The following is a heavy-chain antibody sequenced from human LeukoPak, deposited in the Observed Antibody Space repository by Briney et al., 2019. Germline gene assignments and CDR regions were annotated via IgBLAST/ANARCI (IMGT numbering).Heavy chain of an antibody. Sequence: GGSLRLSCAASGVTVDDYAMHWGRQAPGEGLEWVSGISWNSGSIGYADSVKGRFTISRDNAKKSPYLQMNSLRAEDTALYYCAKDIAYRGYGYGVDVWGQGTPVTVSS. CDR2: ISWNSGSI. V-gene: IGHV3-9*01. CDR3: AKDIAYRGYGYGVDV. D-gene: IGHD5-12*01. CDR1: GVTVDDYA. J-gene: IGHJ6*02.